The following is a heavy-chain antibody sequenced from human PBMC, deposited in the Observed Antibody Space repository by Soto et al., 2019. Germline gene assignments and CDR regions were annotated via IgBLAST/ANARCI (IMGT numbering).Heavy chain of an antibody. CDR3: TKATPVNWAYGMDV. Sequence: GGSLRLSCAVSGLAFNPYAMSWVRHVPGEALEWVSSISGSGHSTYYAVSVKGRFTISSDTSQNIVFLHMSNMKVEDTATYYCTKATPVNWAYGMDVWGQGTTVTVSS. D-gene: IGHD3-16*01. CDR2: ISGSGHST. V-gene: IGHV3-23*01. J-gene: IGHJ6*02. CDR1: GLAFNPYA.